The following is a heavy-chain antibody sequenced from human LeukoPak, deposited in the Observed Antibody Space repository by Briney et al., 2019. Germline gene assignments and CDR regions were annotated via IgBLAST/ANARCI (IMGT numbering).Heavy chain of an antibody. CDR3: ARGKTGTTAVDY. Sequence: GGSLRLSCAASGFIFSSYWMSWVRQAPGKGLEWVANINQDGSEEYYADSVKGRFTISRDNSKNTLYLQMNSLRAEDTAVYYCARGKTGTTAVDYWGQGTLVTVSS. D-gene: IGHD1-1*01. V-gene: IGHV3-7*01. CDR1: GFIFSSYW. CDR2: INQDGSEE. J-gene: IGHJ4*02.